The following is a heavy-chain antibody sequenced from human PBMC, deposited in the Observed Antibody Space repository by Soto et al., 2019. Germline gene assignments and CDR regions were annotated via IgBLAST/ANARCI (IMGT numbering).Heavy chain of an antibody. CDR1: GGSISSYY. CDR3: ARDKVAGTSLYYYGMDV. CDR2: IYYSGST. V-gene: IGHV4-59*01. D-gene: IGHD6-19*01. Sequence: QVQLQESGPGLVKPSETLSLTCTVSGGSISSYYWSWIRQPPGKGLEWLGYIYYSGSTNYNPSLKSRVTISVDTSKNQFSLKLSSVTAADTAVYYCARDKVAGTSLYYYGMDVWGQGTTVTVS. J-gene: IGHJ6*02.